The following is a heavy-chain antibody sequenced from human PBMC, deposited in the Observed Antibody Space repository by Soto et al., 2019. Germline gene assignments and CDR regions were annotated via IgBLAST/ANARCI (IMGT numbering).Heavy chain of an antibody. CDR2: ISGSGGST. D-gene: IGHD2-15*01. CDR1: GFTFSSYA. CDR3: AKASRVVGELYYFDY. V-gene: IGHV3-23*01. Sequence: GGSLRLSCAASGFTFSSYAMSWVRQAPGKGLEWVSAISGSGGSTYYADSVKGRFTISRDNSKNTLYLQMNSLRAEDTAVYYCAKASRVVGELYYFDYWGQGTLVTVSS. J-gene: IGHJ4*02.